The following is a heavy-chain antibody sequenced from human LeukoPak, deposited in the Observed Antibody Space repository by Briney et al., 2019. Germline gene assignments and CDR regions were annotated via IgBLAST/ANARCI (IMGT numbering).Heavy chain of an antibody. CDR1: GGSFSGYY. J-gene: IGHJ3*02. CDR2: INHSRST. Sequence: SSETLSLTCAVYGGSFSGYYWSWVRQPPGKGLEWIGEINHSRSTNYHPSLKSRVTISVDTSKNQFSLKLSSVTAADTAVYYCARPRKNGDYVGVAFDIWGQGTMVTVSS. D-gene: IGHD4-17*01. CDR3: ARPRKNGDYVGVAFDI. V-gene: IGHV4-34*01.